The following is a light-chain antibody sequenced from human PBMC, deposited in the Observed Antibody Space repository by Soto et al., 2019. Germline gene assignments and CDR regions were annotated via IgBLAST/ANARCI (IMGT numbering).Light chain of an antibody. Sequence: DIQMTQSPSTLSSSVGDRVTITCRASQSINSWLAWYRQKPGKAPKLVICKASSFESGGPSRFSGSGSGTEFPLTLRILQPDYLASYNCQQYNSYPWTFGQGPKVEIK. CDR1: QSINSW. CDR3: QQYNSYPWT. J-gene: IGKJ1*01. V-gene: IGKV1-5*03. CDR2: KAS.